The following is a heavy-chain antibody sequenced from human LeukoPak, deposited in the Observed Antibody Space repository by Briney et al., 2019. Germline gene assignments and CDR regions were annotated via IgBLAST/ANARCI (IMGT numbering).Heavy chain of an antibody. CDR3: ARADPTHLRYYGYYFDY. V-gene: IGHV4-34*01. CDR1: GGSFSGYY. J-gene: IGHJ4*02. CDR2: INHSGST. Sequence: LETLSLTCAVYGGSFSGYYWSWIRQPPGKGLEWIGEINHSGSTNYNPSLKSRVTISVDTSKNQFSLELSSVTAADTAVYYCARADPTHLRYYGYYFDYWGQGTLVTVSS. D-gene: IGHD3-10*01.